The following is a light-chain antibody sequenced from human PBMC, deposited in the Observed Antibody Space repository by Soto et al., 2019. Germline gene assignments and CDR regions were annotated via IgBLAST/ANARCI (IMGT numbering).Light chain of an antibody. J-gene: IGKJ2*01. Sequence: IALTQSPGTLSLSPGERATLSCRASQRVSSNYVAWYQHKPGQAPRLLIHGASIRATGIPDRFSGSGSGTDFTLTISRLEPEDFAVYYCQQYGSSPYTFGQGTKLEIK. CDR1: QRVSSNY. V-gene: IGKV3-20*01. CDR3: QQYGSSPYT. CDR2: GAS.